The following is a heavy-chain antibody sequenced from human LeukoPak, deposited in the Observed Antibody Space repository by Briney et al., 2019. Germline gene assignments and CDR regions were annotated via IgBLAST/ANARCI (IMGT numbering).Heavy chain of an antibody. D-gene: IGHD2-15*01. J-gene: IGHJ4*02. CDR3: ERAVGRGGGNFDY. Sequence: GASVKVSCKASGYTFTSYYMHWVRQAPGQGLEWMGIINPSGGSISYAQKFQGRVTMTRDTFTSTVYMELSRLRSEDTAVYSCERAVGRGGGNFDYWGQGTLVTVSS. V-gene: IGHV1-46*01. CDR2: INPSGGSI. CDR1: GYTFTSYY.